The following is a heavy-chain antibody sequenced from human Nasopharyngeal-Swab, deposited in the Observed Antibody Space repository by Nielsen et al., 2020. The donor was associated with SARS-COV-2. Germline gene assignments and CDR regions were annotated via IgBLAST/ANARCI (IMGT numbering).Heavy chain of an antibody. D-gene: IGHD5-12*01. CDR3: AKGGYSGYDPLGMDV. CDR2: ISYDGSNK. Sequence: VRQAPGKGLEWVAVISYDGSNKYYADSVKGRFTISRDNSKNTLYLQMNSLRAEDTVVYYCAKGGYSGYDPLGMDVWGQGTTVTVSS. V-gene: IGHV3-30*18. J-gene: IGHJ6*02.